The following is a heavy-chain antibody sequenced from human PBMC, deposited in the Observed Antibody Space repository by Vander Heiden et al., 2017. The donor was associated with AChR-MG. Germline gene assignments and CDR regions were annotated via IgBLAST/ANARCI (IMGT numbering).Heavy chain of an antibody. CDR3: ATLSPPLYDFWSGYYWSPTHDAFDI. CDR1: GYTFTSYG. J-gene: IGHJ3*02. V-gene: IGHV1-18*01. Sequence: QVQLVQSGAEVKKPGASVKVSCKASGYTFTSYGISWVRQAPGQGLEWMGWISAYNGNTNYAQKLQGRVTMTTDTSTSTAYMELRSLRSDDTAVYYCATLSPPLYDFWSGYYWSPTHDAFDIWGQGTMVTVSS. D-gene: IGHD3-3*01. CDR2: ISAYNGNT.